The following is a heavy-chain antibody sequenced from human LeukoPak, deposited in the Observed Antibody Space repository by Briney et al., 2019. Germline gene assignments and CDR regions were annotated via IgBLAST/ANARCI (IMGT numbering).Heavy chain of an antibody. CDR3: ARDVPYYDSSGYRRRAFDI. D-gene: IGHD3-22*01. Sequence: SETLSLTCTVSGGSISSYYWSWIRQPPGKGLEWIGYIYYSGSTNYNPSLKSRVTISVDTSKNQFSLKLSSVTAADTAVYYCARDVPYYDSSGYRRRAFDIWGQGTMVTVSS. V-gene: IGHV4-59*01. J-gene: IGHJ3*02. CDR1: GGSISSYY. CDR2: IYYSGST.